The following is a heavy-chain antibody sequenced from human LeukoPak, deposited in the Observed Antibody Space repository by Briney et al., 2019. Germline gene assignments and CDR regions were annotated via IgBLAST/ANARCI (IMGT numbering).Heavy chain of an antibody. CDR1: GFTFSSYA. D-gene: IGHD1-1*01. Sequence: AGGSLRLSCAASGFTFSSYAMSWVRQAPGKGLEWVSAISGSGGSTYYADSVKGRFTISRDNSKNTLYLQMNSLRGEDTAVYYCARGVNWDYIDYWGQGTLVTVSS. CDR3: ARGVNWDYIDY. V-gene: IGHV3-23*01. CDR2: ISGSGGST. J-gene: IGHJ4*02.